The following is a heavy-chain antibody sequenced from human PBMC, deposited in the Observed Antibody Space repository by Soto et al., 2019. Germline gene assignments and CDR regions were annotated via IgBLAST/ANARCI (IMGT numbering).Heavy chain of an antibody. D-gene: IGHD6-13*01. CDR3: ARDAPGAAPY. CDR1: GGSRSSGDYY. V-gene: IGHV4-31*11. Sequence: QVQLQESGPGLVKPSQTLSLTCAVSGGSRSSGDYYWNWIRQHPEKGLEWIGYINYRGSTFYNPSLKSRVTISVDTSKNQFSLKLTSVTAADTAMYYCARDAPGAAPYWGQGTLVTVSS. J-gene: IGHJ4*02. CDR2: INYRGST.